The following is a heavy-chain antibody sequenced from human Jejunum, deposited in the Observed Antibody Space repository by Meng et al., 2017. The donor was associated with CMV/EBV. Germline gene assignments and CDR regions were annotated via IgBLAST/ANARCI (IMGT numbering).Heavy chain of an antibody. CDR2: IYYSGST. Sequence: GSVTSGDSYWNWVRQYPGKGLEWIGNIYYSGSTNYNPSLKSRVTISTDTSKNQFSLKLSSVTAADTAVYYCARDGTSGADAMDVWGQGTTVTVSS. CDR3: ARDGTSGADAMDV. D-gene: IGHD3-10*01. J-gene: IGHJ6*02. V-gene: IGHV4-61*08. CDR1: GSVTSGDSY.